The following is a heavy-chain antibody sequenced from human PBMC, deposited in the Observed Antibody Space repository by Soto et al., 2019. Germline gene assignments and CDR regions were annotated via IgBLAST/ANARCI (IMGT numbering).Heavy chain of an antibody. Sequence: EVQLVESGGGLIQPGGSLRLSCAASGFTVSSHYMSWVRQAPGKGLDWVSVIHSGGSTNYADSVKGRFTISRDNSKNTLYLQMSSLRAEDTAVYYCARGRFGHMDVWGQGTTVTVSS. CDR2: IHSGGST. CDR3: ARGRFGHMDV. D-gene: IGHD3-3*01. CDR1: GFTVSSHY. V-gene: IGHV3-53*01. J-gene: IGHJ6*02.